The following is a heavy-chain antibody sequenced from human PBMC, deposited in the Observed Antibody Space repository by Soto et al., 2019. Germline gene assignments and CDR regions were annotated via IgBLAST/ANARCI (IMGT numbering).Heavy chain of an antibody. D-gene: IGHD3-9*01. CDR2: ISGSGIST. V-gene: IGHV3-23*01. CDR1: GFTFRSYA. Sequence: GSLRLSCAASGFTFRSYAMSWVRQAPGKGLEWVSGISGSGISTHYADSVKGRFTVSRDNSKNTLYLQMNSLRAEDTAVYFCAREYDILNWFDPWGQGTLVTVSS. J-gene: IGHJ5*02. CDR3: AREYDILNWFDP.